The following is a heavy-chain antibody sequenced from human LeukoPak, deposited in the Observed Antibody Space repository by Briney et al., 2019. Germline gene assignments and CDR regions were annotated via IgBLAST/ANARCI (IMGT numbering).Heavy chain of an antibody. J-gene: IGHJ4*02. CDR3: ARDPYYYDSSGYDY. V-gene: IGHV3-30*02. D-gene: IGHD3-22*01. CDR2: IWYDGSNK. CDR1: GFTFTSHA. Sequence: GGSLRLSCATSGFTFTSHALHWVRQSPRKGLEWVAQIWYDGSNKYYADSVKGRFTISRDNSKNTLYLQMNSLRAEDTAVYYCARDPYYYDSSGYDYWGQGTLVTVSS.